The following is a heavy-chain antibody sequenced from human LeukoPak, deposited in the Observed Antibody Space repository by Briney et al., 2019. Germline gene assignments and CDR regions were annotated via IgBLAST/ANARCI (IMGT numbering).Heavy chain of an antibody. Sequence: PGGSLRLSCAASGFTFSSYGMHWVRQAPGKGLEWVAFIRYDGSNKYYADSVKGRFTISRDNAKNSLFLQMNSLRPEDTAVYYCTRGLNYWGQGTLVTVSS. CDR1: GFTFSSYG. CDR2: IRYDGSNK. V-gene: IGHV3-30*02. CDR3: TRGLNY. J-gene: IGHJ4*02.